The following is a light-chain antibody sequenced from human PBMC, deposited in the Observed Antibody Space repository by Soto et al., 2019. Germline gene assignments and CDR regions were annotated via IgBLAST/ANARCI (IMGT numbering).Light chain of an antibody. CDR3: SSYTTSNTWL. Sequence: QSALTQPASVSGSPGQSITISCTATTSDVGGFDSVSWYQQHPGTAPRVIIYEVSNRPSGVSYRFSGSKSANTASLTISGLQADDEADYYCSSYTTSNTWLCGGGTKLTVL. J-gene: IGLJ3*02. CDR1: TSDVGGFDS. V-gene: IGLV2-14*01. CDR2: EVS.